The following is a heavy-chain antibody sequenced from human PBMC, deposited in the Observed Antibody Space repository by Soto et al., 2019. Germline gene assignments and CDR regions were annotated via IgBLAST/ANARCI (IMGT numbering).Heavy chain of an antibody. D-gene: IGHD1-26*01. CDR1: GYSISSGSS. CDR3: SKAVGSRRAHLDY. Sequence: PSETLSLTCVVSGYSISSGSSWGWIRQPPGKGLEWIVSIHHSGITYYNPSLQSRLTISVDTSNNQFSLKLTSVTAADSAVYYWSKAVGSRRAHLDYWGQGT. J-gene: IGHJ4*02. CDR2: IHHSGIT. V-gene: IGHV4-38-2*01.